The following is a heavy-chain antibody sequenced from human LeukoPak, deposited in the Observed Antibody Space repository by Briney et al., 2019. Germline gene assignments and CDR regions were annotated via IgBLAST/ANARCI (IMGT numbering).Heavy chain of an antibody. CDR3: GRDNYDILSGYYSPPGY. CDR2: IKQDGGKK. V-gene: IGHV3-7*01. CDR1: GFTFSSYW. D-gene: IGHD3-9*01. J-gene: IGHJ4*02. Sequence: AGSLRLSCTASGFTFSSYWMSWVRQAPGKGLEWVANIKQDGGKKYYVDSVKGRFTITRDNAKNSLYLQMNSLGAEDTAVYYCGRDNYDILSGYYSPPGYWGQGTLVSVSS.